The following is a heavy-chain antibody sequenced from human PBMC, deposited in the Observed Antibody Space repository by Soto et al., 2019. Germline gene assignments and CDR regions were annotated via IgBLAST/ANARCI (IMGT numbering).Heavy chain of an antibody. CDR3: ARSYVDLISFRAGFEH. J-gene: IGHJ4*02. V-gene: IGHV4-4*02. D-gene: IGHD3-16*01. Sequence: QVQLQESGPGLVKPSGTLSLICAVSGGSISSNNGWSWVRQPPGKGLEWIGEISHSGRTDYTPSRNSRVTIDVAKSKNQFSLQLTSLPAAPTALYYCARSYVDLISFRAGFEHWGQGTLVTVSS. CDR1: GGSISSNNG. CDR2: ISHSGRT.